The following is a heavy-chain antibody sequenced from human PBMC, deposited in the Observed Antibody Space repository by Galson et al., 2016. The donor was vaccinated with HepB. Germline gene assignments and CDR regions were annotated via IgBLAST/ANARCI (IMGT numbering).Heavy chain of an antibody. CDR1: GYSFTNYW. CDR2: ISPGDSDT. J-gene: IGHJ4*02. D-gene: IGHD1-26*01. CDR3: ARHRDTASSARYFDY. Sequence: QSGAEVKKPGESLKISCKGSGYSFTNYWIGWVRQMPGKGLEWMGIISPGDSDTRYSPSFQGQVTMSADKSISTAYLQWSSLEASDTAMYYCARHRDTASSARYFDYRAQGTLVTVSS. V-gene: IGHV5-51*01.